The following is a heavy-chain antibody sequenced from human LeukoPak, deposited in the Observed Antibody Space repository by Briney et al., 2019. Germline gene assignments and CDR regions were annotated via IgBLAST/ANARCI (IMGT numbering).Heavy chain of an antibody. J-gene: IGHJ1*01. D-gene: IGHD3-22*01. Sequence: PSETLSLTCTVSDGSITSFYWSWIRQPPGKGLEWIGNIYFTGSTNYNPSLKSRVTISVDTSKNQFSLKLSSVTAADTAVYYCARQSKGIIVITDFQHWGQGTLVTVSS. CDR1: DGSITSFY. CDR2: IYFTGST. V-gene: IGHV4-59*01. CDR3: ARQSKGIIVITDFQH.